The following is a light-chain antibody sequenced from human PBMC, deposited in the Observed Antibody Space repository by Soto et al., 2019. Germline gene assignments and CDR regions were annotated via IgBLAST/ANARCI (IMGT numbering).Light chain of an antibody. J-gene: IGKJ1*01. V-gene: IGKV3D-15*01. CDR2: GAS. Sequence: EIVMTQSQATLSVSPGERATLSCRASQSVSSNLAWYQQKPGQAPRLLIYGASTRATGIPGRFSGSGSGTEFTLTISSLQSEDFAVYYCQQYNNWPPWTFRQGTKAEIK. CDR1: QSVSSN. CDR3: QQYNNWPPWT.